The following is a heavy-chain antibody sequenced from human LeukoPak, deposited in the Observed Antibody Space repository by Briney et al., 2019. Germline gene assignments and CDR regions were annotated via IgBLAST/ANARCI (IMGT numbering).Heavy chain of an antibody. J-gene: IGHJ4*02. Sequence: AGVHVTCQGSVFTFTNYPVHWVRQPRGQGLEWVGLIVVGSGNTNYVQKFQERVTSPRDMSTSKAYMELRNLRFEETAVYYCAAGYGSGSYWLGYFDYWGQGTLVTVSS. D-gene: IGHD3-10*01. CDR2: IVVGSGNT. CDR1: VFTFTNYP. CDR3: AAGYGSGSYWLGYFDY. V-gene: IGHV1-58*01.